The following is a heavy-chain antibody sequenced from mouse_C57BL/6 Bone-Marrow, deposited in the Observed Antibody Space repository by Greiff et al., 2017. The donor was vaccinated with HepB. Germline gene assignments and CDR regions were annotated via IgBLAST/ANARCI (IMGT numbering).Heavy chain of an antibody. V-gene: IGHV5-17*01. CDR3: AKPLYYGSRRTWFAY. CDR2: ISSGSSTI. CDR1: GFTFSDYG. D-gene: IGHD1-1*01. Sequence: DVMLVESGGGLVKPGGSLKLSCAASGFTFSDYGMHWVRQAPEKGLEWVAYISSGSSTIYYADTVKGRFTISRDNAKNTLFLQMTSLRSEETAMYYCAKPLYYGSRRTWFAYWGQGTLVTVAA. J-gene: IGHJ3*01.